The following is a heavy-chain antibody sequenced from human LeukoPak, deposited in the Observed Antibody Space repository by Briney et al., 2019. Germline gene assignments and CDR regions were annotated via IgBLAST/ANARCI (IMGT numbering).Heavy chain of an antibody. CDR3: AKDRSYQPLPYAFDI. CDR1: GYTFTSYA. Sequence: ASVKVSCKASGYTFTSYAMHWVRQAPGQRLEWMGWINAGNGNTKYSQKFQGRVTITRDTSASTAYMELSSLRSEDTAVYYCAKDRSYQPLPYAFDIWGQGTMVTVSS. J-gene: IGHJ3*02. D-gene: IGHD2-2*01. V-gene: IGHV1-3*01. CDR2: INAGNGNT.